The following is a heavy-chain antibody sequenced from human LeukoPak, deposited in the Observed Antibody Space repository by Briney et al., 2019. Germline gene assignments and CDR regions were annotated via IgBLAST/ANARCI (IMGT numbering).Heavy chain of an antibody. CDR3: AKGDFYGSGRDYYYYMDV. Sequence: GGSLRLSCAASEFTFSSYAMSWVRQAPGKGLEWVSAISGSGGGTYYADSVKGRFTISRDNSKNTLYLQMNSLRAEDTAVYNCAKGDFYGSGRDYYYYMDVWGKGTTVTISS. CDR1: EFTFSSYA. J-gene: IGHJ6*03. CDR2: ISGSGGGT. V-gene: IGHV3-23*01. D-gene: IGHD3-10*01.